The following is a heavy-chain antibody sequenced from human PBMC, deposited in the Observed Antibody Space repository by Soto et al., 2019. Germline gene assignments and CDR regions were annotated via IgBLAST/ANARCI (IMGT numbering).Heavy chain of an antibody. J-gene: IGHJ4*02. V-gene: IGHV4-31*03. CDR2: IYYSGST. CDR3: AREGLQFGDPDY. Sequence: PSETLSLTCTVSGGSISSGGYYWSWIRQHPGKGLEWIGYIYYSGSTYYNPSLKSRVTISVDTSKNQFSLKLSSVTAADTAVYYCAREGLQFGDPDYWGQGTLVTVSS. D-gene: IGHD3-10*01. CDR1: GGSISSGGYY.